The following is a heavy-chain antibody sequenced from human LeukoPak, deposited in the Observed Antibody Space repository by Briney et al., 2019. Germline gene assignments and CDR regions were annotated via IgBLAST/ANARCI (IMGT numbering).Heavy chain of an antibody. Sequence: SETLSLTCTVSGGSISSSSYYWGWIRQPAGKGLEWIGSIYYSGNTYYNPSLKSRVTISVDTSKSQFSLKLTSVSAAHTAVYYCARHKSWSETPFDHWGQGTLVTVSS. CDR2: IYYSGNT. CDR1: GGSISSSSYY. V-gene: IGHV4-39*01. D-gene: IGHD1-1*01. J-gene: IGHJ4*02. CDR3: ARHKSWSETPFDH.